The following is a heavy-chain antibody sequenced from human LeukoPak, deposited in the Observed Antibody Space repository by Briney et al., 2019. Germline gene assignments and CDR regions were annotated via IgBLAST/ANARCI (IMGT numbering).Heavy chain of an antibody. V-gene: IGHV4-34*01. CDR1: GGSFSGYY. CDR2: INHSGST. J-gene: IGHJ4*02. D-gene: IGHD6-13*01. CDR3: ARGDIAAGGAPFDY. Sequence: SETLSLTCAVDGGSFSGYYWSWIRQPPGKGLEWIGEINHSGSTSYSASLKSRVTISVDTSKNQFSLKLNSVTAADTAVYYCARGDIAAGGAPFDYWGQGTLVTVSS.